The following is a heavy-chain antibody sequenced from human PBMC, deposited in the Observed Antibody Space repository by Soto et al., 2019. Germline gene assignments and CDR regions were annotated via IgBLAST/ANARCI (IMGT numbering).Heavy chain of an antibody. CDR1: GESISSSSYY. CDR2: IYYSGRT. Sequence: SETLSLTXIVSGESISSSSYYWGWIRQPPGKGLEWIGSIYYSGRTYYNPSFKSRVTISIDTSKNQFSLKLSSVTATDTAVYYCARQRTTVVTQAYFDHWGQGARVTVS. J-gene: IGHJ4*02. CDR3: ARQRTTVVTQAYFDH. D-gene: IGHD2-21*02. V-gene: IGHV4-39*01.